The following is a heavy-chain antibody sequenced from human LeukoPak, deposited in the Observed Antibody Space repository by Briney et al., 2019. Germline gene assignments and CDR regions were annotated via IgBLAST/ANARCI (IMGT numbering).Heavy chain of an antibody. J-gene: IGHJ6*02. V-gene: IGHV4-59*01. D-gene: IGHD3-3*01. Sequence: SETLSLTCTVSGGSISSYYWSWIRQPPGKGLEWIGYIYYSGSTNYNPSLKSRVTISVDTSKNQFSLKLSSVTAADTAVYYCARDSPFWSGYPRYGMDVWGQGTTVSVSS. CDR1: GGSISSYY. CDR2: IYYSGST. CDR3: ARDSPFWSGYPRYGMDV.